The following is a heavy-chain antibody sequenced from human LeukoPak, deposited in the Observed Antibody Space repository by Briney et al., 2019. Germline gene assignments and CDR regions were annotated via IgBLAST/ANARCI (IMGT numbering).Heavy chain of an antibody. CDR1: GRTFSSYE. CDR2: NSSSGSTI. J-gene: IGHJ6*04. D-gene: IGHD3-10*02. CDR3: AELGITMIGGV. Sequence: GGSLRLFCAASGRTFSSYEMNWVRQAPGKGLEWVSYNSSSGSTIYYADCVKGRFTISRDNAKNSLYLQMNSLRAEETAVYYCAELGITMIGGVWGKGTTVTISS. V-gene: IGHV3-48*03.